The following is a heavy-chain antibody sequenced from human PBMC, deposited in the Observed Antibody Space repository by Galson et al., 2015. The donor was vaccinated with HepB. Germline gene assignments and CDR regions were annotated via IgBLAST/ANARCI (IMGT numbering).Heavy chain of an antibody. D-gene: IGHD2-2*01. Sequence: LRLSCAASGFSFSNYWMSWVRQAPGKGLEWVANIKQDGSGQYYVDSVKGRFTISRDNAKNSLYLQMNSLRAEDTAVYYCARDRCSSTSCFFDYWGQGALVTVSS. V-gene: IGHV3-7*03. CDR2: IKQDGSGQ. J-gene: IGHJ4*02. CDR1: GFSFSNYW. CDR3: ARDRCSSTSCFFDY.